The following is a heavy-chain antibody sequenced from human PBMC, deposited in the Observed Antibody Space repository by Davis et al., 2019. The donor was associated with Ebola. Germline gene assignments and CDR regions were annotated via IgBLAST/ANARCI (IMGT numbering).Heavy chain of an antibody. Sequence: PGGSLRLSCAASGFTFSDFGMHWLRQAPGKGLEWVAFIRYDGNDKYYADSVMGRFTISRDNSKNTLYLQMDSLRPEDTAVYYCAKDQVQHWGQGTLVTVSS. J-gene: IGHJ1*01. V-gene: IGHV3-30*02. CDR2: IRYDGNDK. CDR1: GFTFSDFG. CDR3: AKDQVQH.